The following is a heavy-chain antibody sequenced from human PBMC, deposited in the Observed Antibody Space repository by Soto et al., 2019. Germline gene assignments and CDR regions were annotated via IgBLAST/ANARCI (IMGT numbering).Heavy chain of an antibody. D-gene: IGHD1-26*01. CDR3: ARGGSGSYFWYFDL. CDR2: ISGSGGST. Sequence: GGSLRLSCAASGFTFSSYAMSWVRQAPGKGLEWVSAISGSGGSTYYADSVKGRFTISRDNAKNSLYLQMNSLRAEDTAVYYCARGGSGSYFWYFDLWGRGTLVTVSS. CDR1: GFTFSSYA. V-gene: IGHV3-23*01. J-gene: IGHJ2*01.